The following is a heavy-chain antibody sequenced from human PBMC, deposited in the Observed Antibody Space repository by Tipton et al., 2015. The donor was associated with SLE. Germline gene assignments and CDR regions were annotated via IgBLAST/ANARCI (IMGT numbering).Heavy chain of an antibody. CDR3: ARGPSWSGYYYYFDY. Sequence: QVQLVQSGPEVKKPGAAVKVSCKASGYTFTSYDINWVRQAPGQGLEWMGWMNPNSGNTGYAQKFQGRVTITRNTSISTAYMGLGSLRSEDTAVYYCARGPSWSGYYYYFDYWGQGALVTVSS. D-gene: IGHD3-3*01. V-gene: IGHV1-8*01. CDR1: GYTFTSYD. CDR2: MNPNSGNT. J-gene: IGHJ4*02.